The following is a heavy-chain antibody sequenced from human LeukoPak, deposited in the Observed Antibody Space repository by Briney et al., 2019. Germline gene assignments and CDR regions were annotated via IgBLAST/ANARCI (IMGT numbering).Heavy chain of an antibody. V-gene: IGHV3-30*03. CDR3: ARRGYCSGGSCPKVYYFDY. Sequence: GGSLRLSGAASGFTFSSYGMHWVRQAPGKGLEWVAVISYDGSNKYYADSVKGRFTISRDNSKNTLYLQMNSLRAEDTAVYYCARRGYCSGGSCPKVYYFDYWGQGTLVTVSS. D-gene: IGHD2-15*01. CDR2: ISYDGSNK. CDR1: GFTFSSYG. J-gene: IGHJ4*02.